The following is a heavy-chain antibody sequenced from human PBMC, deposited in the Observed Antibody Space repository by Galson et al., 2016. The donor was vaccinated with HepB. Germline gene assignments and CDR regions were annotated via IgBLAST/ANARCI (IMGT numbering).Heavy chain of an antibody. D-gene: IGHD3-16*01. Sequence: SLRLSCAASGFTFDDYGMHWVRQAPGKGLEWVSGISWDSRYIGYADSVKGRFSISRDNAKNSLYLQMNSLRPEDTALYYCAWGVQVDAESYYYGMDVWGQGTTVTVSS. CDR3: AWGVQVDAESYYYGMDV. J-gene: IGHJ6*02. V-gene: IGHV3-9*01. CDR1: GFTFDDYG. CDR2: ISWDSRYI.